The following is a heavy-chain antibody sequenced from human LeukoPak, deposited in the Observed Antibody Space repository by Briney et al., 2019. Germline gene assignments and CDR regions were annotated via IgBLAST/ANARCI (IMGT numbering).Heavy chain of an antibody. D-gene: IGHD3-22*01. V-gene: IGHV1-69*13. CDR3: ARGNRNVDYYDSSGYYYYYYYYYMDV. Sequence: GASVKVSCKASGYTFTGYYMHWVRQAPGQGLEWMGGIIPIFGTANYAQKFQGRVTITADESTSTAYMELSSLRSEDTAVYYCARGNRNVDYYDSSGYYYYYYYYYMDVWGKGTTVTISS. CDR2: IIPIFGTA. CDR1: GYTFTGYY. J-gene: IGHJ6*03.